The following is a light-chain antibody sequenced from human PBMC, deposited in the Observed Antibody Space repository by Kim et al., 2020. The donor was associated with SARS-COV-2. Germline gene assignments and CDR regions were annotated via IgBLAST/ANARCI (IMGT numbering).Light chain of an antibody. J-gene: IGKJ1*01. V-gene: IGKV3-20*01. Sequence: SPGERATLSCRASQSVSSTSLAWDQHKPGQAPRLLIYGASSRATGIPDRFSGSGSGTDFTLTIRRLEPEDFAVYYCQQYDTSPRTFGQGTKVDIK. CDR1: QSVSSTS. CDR3: QQYDTSPRT. CDR2: GAS.